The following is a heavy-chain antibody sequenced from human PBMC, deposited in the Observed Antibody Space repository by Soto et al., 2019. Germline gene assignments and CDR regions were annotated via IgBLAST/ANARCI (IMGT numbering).Heavy chain of an antibody. V-gene: IGHV3-74*01. CDR3: TRDTYYGMDV. CDR1: GFTFSNYW. Sequence: GGSLRLSCAASGFTFSNYWMHWVRQTPGEGLMWVSHIKNDETTHYADSVRGRFTISRDTAKNTVYLQMDSLRAEDTSVYYCTRDTYYGMDVWGQGTTVTVSS. CDR2: IKNDETT. J-gene: IGHJ6*02.